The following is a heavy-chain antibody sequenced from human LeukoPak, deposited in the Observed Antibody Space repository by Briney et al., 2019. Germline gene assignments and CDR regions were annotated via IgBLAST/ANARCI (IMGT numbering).Heavy chain of an antibody. D-gene: IGHD6-19*01. Sequence: SETLSLTCTVSGGSISIYYWSWIRQPPGKGLEWIGYIYYSGSTNYNPSLKSRVTISVDTSKNQFSLKLSSVTAADTAVYYCARNRLTIAVAGSYNWFDPWGQGTLVTVSS. CDR1: GGSISIYY. J-gene: IGHJ5*02. CDR2: IYYSGST. V-gene: IGHV4-59*01. CDR3: ARNRLTIAVAGSYNWFDP.